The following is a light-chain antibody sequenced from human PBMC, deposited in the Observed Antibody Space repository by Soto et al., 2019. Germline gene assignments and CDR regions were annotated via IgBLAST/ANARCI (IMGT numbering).Light chain of an antibody. V-gene: IGKV1-39*01. CDR2: AES. CDR3: HQSYSTPT. J-gene: IGKJ2*01. CDR1: QSISSY. Sequence: DIQMTQSPSSLSASVGDRVTITFRASQSISSYLNWYQQKPGKAPKLLIYAESSLQSGVPSRFSGSGSGTDFTLTISSLQPQDFATYYCHQSYSTPTFGQGTKLEIK.